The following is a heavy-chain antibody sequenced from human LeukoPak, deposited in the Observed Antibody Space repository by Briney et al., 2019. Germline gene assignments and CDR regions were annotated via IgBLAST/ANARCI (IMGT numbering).Heavy chain of an antibody. CDR3: AKVWEAYCGGDCYSAFDH. V-gene: IGHV3-23*01. D-gene: IGHD2-21*01. CDR1: GFTFSSYA. J-gene: IGHJ4*02. Sequence: GGSLRLSCAASGFTFSSYAMNWVRQAPGKGLEWVSGISGSGGSTYYADSVKGRFTISRDNSKNTLYLQMNRLRAQDTAVYYCAKVWEAYCGGDCYSAFDHWGQGTQVTVSS. CDR2: ISGSGGST.